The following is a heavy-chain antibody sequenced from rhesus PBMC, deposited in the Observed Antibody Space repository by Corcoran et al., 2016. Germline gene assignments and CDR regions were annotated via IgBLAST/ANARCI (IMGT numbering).Heavy chain of an antibody. D-gene: IGHD3-16*01. CDR1: GGSISRSY. CDR2: IYGRGSST. Sequence: QLQLQESGPGLVKPSETLSVTCAVSGGSISRSYWSWIRQAPGKGLEWIGYIYGRGSSTNNNPSLKRRVTLSVDTSKNQLARKLSAVTAADTAVYDCARAGSYYFDYWGQGVLGTVSS. V-gene: IGHV4-169*01. J-gene: IGHJ4*01. CDR3: ARAGSYYFDY.